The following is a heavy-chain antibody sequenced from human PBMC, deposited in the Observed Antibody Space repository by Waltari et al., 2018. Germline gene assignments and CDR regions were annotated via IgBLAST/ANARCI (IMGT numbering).Heavy chain of an antibody. CDR3: ARDFRYFSS. V-gene: IGHV3-23*01. CDR2: FTVSTSST. Sequence: EVQLLESGGGLVQPGGSLSLSCAASGFTFSSYAMSWVRQAPGKGLEWVSTFTVSTSSTYYTDSVKGRFTISRDNSKNTLYLQMNSLRAEDTAIYYCARDFRYFSSWGQGTLVTVSS. CDR1: GFTFSSYA. J-gene: IGHJ4*02. D-gene: IGHD6-13*01.